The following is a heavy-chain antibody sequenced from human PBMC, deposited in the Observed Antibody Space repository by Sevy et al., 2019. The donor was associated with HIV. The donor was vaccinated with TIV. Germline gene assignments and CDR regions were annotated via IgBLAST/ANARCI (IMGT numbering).Heavy chain of an antibody. CDR1: RFTFSSYW. V-gene: IGHV3-7*01. J-gene: IGHJ6*02. CDR3: AGVSSIYYDRGYFYAMDV. CDR2: INQDGSGK. Sequence: GGSLRLSCAASRFTFSSYWMSWVRQAPGKGLEWVANINQDGSGKYHLDSVKGRFTISRDNAKNSLYLQMNSLRAEDSSVYFCAGVSSIYYDRGYFYAMDVWGQGTTVTVSS. D-gene: IGHD3-22*01.